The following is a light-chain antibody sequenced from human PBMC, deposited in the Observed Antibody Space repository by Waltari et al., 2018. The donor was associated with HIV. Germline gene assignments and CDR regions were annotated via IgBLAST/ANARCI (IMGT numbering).Light chain of an antibody. Sequence: QSALTQPPSASGSLGQSVTISCTGSSSDIGAYDYVSWFQQHPHSAPKLLLYEVTRRPSTVSDRVSGSRSGYTAFLTVAGLQPDDEATYFCSSYGDSLRVLFGGGTNVTVL. V-gene: IGLV2-8*01. J-gene: IGLJ2*01. CDR2: EVT. CDR3: SSYGDSLRVL. CDR1: SSDIGAYDY.